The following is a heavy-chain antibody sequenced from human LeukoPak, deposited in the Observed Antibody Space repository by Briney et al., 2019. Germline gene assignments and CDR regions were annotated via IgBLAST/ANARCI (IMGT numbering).Heavy chain of an antibody. CDR1: GYTFTTYG. J-gene: IGHJ3*02. Sequence: ASVKVSCKPSGYTFTTYGISWVRQAPGQGLEWMGWINPNSGGTNYAQKFQGRVTMTRDTSISTAYMELSRLRSDDTAVYYCARGPGEMATIIDAFDIWGQGTMVTVSS. V-gene: IGHV1-2*02. CDR3: ARGPGEMATIIDAFDI. CDR2: INPNSGGT. D-gene: IGHD5-24*01.